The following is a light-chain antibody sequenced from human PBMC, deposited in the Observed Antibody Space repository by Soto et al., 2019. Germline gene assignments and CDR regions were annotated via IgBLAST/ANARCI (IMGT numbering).Light chain of an antibody. J-gene: IGLJ1*01. Sequence: QSALTQPASVSGSPGQSITISCTGTSSDVGSYKFVSWYQQHPGKAPKLMIYEGSKRPSGVSDRFSGSESGNTASLTISGLQAEDEADYFCCSYAGGSNVFGAGTKLTVL. CDR2: EGS. CDR1: SSDVGSYKF. V-gene: IGLV2-23*03. CDR3: CSYAGGSNV.